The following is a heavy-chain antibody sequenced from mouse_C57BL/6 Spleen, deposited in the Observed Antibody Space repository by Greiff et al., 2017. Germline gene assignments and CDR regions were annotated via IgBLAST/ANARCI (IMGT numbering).Heavy chain of an antibody. Sequence: VQLQQSGAELARPGASVKLSCKASGYTFTSYGISWVKQRTGQGLEWIGEIYPRSGNTYYNEKFKGKATLTADKSSSTAYMELRSLTSEDSAVYFCASAYYSNYDAMDYWGQGTSVTVSS. CDR2: IYPRSGNT. J-gene: IGHJ4*01. CDR1: GYTFTSYG. D-gene: IGHD2-5*01. V-gene: IGHV1-81*01. CDR3: ASAYYSNYDAMDY.